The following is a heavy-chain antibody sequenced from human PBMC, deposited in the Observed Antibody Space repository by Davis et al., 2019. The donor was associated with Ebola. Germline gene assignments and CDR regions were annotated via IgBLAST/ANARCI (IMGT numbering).Heavy chain of an antibody. Sequence: LSLTCAVYGGSFSDYFWSWIRQPPEKGLEWVAVIWYDGSNKYYADSVKGRFTISRDNSKNTLYLQMNSLRAEDTAVYYCARDQGSAMLYWWGQGTLVTVSS. CDR1: GGSFSDYF. J-gene: IGHJ4*02. V-gene: IGHV3-33*08. CDR3: ARDQGSAMLYW. CDR2: IWYDGSNK. D-gene: IGHD2-8*01.